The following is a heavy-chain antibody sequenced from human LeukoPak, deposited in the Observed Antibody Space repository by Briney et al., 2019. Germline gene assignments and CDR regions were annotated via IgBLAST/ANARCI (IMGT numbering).Heavy chain of an antibody. J-gene: IGHJ4*02. CDR3: ATDDYRGLGY. CDR1: GITFSNYW. D-gene: IGHD4-11*01. CDR2: IIQDGSVT. Sequence: GGSLRLSCTPSGITFSNYWMHWVRQAPGKGLVWVSHIIQDGSVTSYADSVKGRFTISRDNAKNTVYLQMNSLRAEDTAVYYCATDDYRGLGYWGQGTLVTVSS. V-gene: IGHV3-74*01.